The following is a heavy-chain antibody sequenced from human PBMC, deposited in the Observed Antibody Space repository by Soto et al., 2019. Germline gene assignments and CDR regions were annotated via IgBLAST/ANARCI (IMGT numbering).Heavy chain of an antibody. D-gene: IGHD1-26*01. V-gene: IGHV1-8*01. Sequence: ASVKVSCKASGYTFTSYDINWVRQATGQGLEWMGWMNPNSGNTGYAQKFQGRVTMTRNTSISTAYMELSSLRSEDTAVYYCARRGRVDSGSYFDAFDIWGQGTMVTVSS. CDR3: ARRGRVDSGSYFDAFDI. J-gene: IGHJ3*02. CDR2: MNPNSGNT. CDR1: GYTFTSYD.